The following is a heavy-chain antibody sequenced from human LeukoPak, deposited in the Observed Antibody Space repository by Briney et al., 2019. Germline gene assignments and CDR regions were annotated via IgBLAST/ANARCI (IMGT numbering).Heavy chain of an antibody. CDR3: ARLQQQLEGFDY. Sequence: PSETLSLTCTVSGGSISSGSYYWSWIRQPAGKGLEWIGRIYTSGSTNYNPSLKSRVTISVDTSKNQFSLKLSSVTAADTAVYYCARLQQQLEGFDYWGQGTLVTVSS. V-gene: IGHV4-61*02. J-gene: IGHJ4*02. CDR2: IYTSGST. CDR1: GGSISSGSYY. D-gene: IGHD6-13*01.